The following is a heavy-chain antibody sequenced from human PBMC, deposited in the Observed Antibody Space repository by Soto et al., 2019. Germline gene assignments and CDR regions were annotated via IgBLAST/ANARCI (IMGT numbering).Heavy chain of an antibody. CDR1: GGSISSYY. CDR2: IYYSGST. Sequence: LSLTCTVSGGSISSYYWSWIRRPPGKGLEWIGYIYYSGSTNYNPSLKSRVTISVDTSKNQFSLKLSSVTAADTAVYYCARDCSGGSCQEGHDAFDIWGQGTMVTVSS. V-gene: IGHV4-59*01. D-gene: IGHD2-15*01. J-gene: IGHJ3*02. CDR3: ARDCSGGSCQEGHDAFDI.